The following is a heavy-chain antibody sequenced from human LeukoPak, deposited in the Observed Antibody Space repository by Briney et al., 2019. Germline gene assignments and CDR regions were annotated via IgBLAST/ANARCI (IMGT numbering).Heavy chain of an antibody. Sequence: SVKVSCKASGGSFSSYAISWVRQAPGQGLEWMGRIIPIFGTANYAQKFQGRVTITTDESTSTAYMELSSLRSEDTAVYYCARDDKYYFDYWGQGTLVTVSS. CDR1: GGSFSSYA. J-gene: IGHJ4*02. CDR2: IIPIFGTA. CDR3: ARDDKYYFDY. D-gene: IGHD3-9*01. V-gene: IGHV1-69*05.